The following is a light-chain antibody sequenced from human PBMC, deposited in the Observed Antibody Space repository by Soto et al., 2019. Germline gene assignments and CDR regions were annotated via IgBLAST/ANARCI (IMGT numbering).Light chain of an antibody. CDR2: WAS. J-gene: IGKJ4*01. V-gene: IGKV4-1*01. CDR3: HQYYVAPLT. Sequence: DIVMTQSPDSLPVSLGERATINCKSSQSLLSSRDNKNYFAWYQEKPGQPPKLLISWASTRESGVPDRFSGSGSGTEFTLNISSLQAEDVAVYYCHQYYVAPLTFGGGTKVELK. CDR1: QSLLSSRDNKNY.